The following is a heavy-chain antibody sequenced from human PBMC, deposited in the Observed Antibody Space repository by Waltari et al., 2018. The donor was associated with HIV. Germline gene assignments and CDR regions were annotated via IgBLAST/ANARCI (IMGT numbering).Heavy chain of an antibody. Sequence: EVQLVESGGGLVQPGGSLRLSCAASGFTVSSNYMSWVRQAPGKALGCVSMISTGGSTYYAPSVKGRFTISRDNSKNTLHLQMNSLRAEDTAVYYCASPDTTMVHGHYYFYHMDVWGQGTTVTVSS. CDR3: ASPDTTMVHGHYYFYHMDV. CDR1: GFTVSSNY. D-gene: IGHD5-18*01. J-gene: IGHJ6*02. V-gene: IGHV3-66*01. CDR2: ISTGGST.